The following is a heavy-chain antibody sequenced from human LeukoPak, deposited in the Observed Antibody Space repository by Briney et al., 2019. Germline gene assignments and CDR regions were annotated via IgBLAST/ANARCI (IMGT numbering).Heavy chain of an antibody. V-gene: IGHV4-39*01. CDR3: ARGSSGRCDAFDI. D-gene: IGHD6-19*01. J-gene: IGHJ3*02. CDR2: IYYSGST. Sequence: KPSETLSLTCTVSGGSISSSSYYWGWIRQPPRKGLEWIGSIYYSGSTYYNPSLKSRVTISVDTSKNQFSLKLSSVTAADTAVYYCARGSSGRCDAFDIWGQGTMVTVSS. CDR1: GGSISSSSYY.